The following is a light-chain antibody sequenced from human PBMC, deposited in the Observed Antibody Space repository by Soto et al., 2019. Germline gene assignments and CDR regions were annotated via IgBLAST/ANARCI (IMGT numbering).Light chain of an antibody. J-gene: IGKJ3*01. CDR2: AAS. CDR3: QESYSTPSVT. CDR1: QSISAY. Sequence: DIQMTQSPSSMSASVVDRVTVTCRASQSISAYLNWYQQKPGKAPKLLIYAASSLQSGVPSRFSGSGSGTDFTPTISSLQPEDFATYYCQESYSTPSVTFGPGTKVDIK. V-gene: IGKV1-39*01.